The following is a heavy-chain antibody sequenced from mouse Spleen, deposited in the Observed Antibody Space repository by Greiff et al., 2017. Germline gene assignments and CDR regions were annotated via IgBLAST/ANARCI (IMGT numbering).Heavy chain of an antibody. J-gene: IGHJ4*01. CDR2: ISTYYGNT. Sequence: ESGPELVRPGVSVKISCKGSGYTFTDYAMHWVKQSHAKSLEWIGVISTYYGNTNYNQKFKGKATMTVDKSSSTAYMELARLTSEDSAIYYCARNYYGSYAMDYWGQGTSVTVSS. V-gene: IGHV1-67*01. D-gene: IGHD1-2*01. CDR1: GYTFTDYA. CDR3: ARNYYGSYAMDY.